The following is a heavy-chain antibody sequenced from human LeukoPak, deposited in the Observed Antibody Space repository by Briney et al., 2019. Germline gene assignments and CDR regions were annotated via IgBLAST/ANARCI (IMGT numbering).Heavy chain of an antibody. D-gene: IGHD6-13*01. J-gene: IGHJ5*02. V-gene: IGHV7-4-1*02. Sequence: GGSVKVSCKASGYTFTSYAMNWVRQAPGQGLEWVGWINTNTGNPTYAQGFTGRFVFSLDTSVSTPYLQISSLKAEDTAVYYCARGTAAALLGAFEYKLDPWGQGTLVTVSS. CDR2: INTNTGNP. CDR3: ARGTAAALLGAFEYKLDP. CDR1: GYTFTSYA.